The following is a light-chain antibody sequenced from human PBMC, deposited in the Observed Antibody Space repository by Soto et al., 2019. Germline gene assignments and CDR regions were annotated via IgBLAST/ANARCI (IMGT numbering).Light chain of an antibody. V-gene: IGKV3-20*01. CDR3: QQYGSSPLT. Sequence: EIVLTQSPGTLSLSPGERATLSCRASQSVSSSFLAWYQQKPGQAPRLLIYGASSRATGIPDRFSGSGYGTDFTLTISILEPEDVAVYYCQQYGSSPLTFGGGTKVEIK. CDR2: GAS. CDR1: QSVSSSF. J-gene: IGKJ4*01.